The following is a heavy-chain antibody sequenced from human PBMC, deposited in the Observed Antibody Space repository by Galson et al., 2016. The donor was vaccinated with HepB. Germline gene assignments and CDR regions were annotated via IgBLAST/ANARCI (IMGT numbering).Heavy chain of an antibody. V-gene: IGHV3-30-3*01. J-gene: IGHJ1*01. CDR2: ISYDGSNK. CDR1: GFTFRKYA. D-gene: IGHD3-22*01. CDR3: ARDSDYYDISGYFQY. Sequence: SLRLSCAASGFTFRKYAMHWVRQAPGKGLEWVAVISYDGSNKYYADSVKGRFTISRDNSKNTLSLHMNSLRAEDTAVYYCARDSDYYDISGYFQYWGQGTLVTVSS.